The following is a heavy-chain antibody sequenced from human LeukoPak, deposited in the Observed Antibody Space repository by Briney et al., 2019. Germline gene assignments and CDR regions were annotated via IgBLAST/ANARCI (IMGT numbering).Heavy chain of an antibody. CDR1: GGSISSSNW. D-gene: IGHD4-17*01. CDR3: VRDFSGDYGDHSFDY. CDR2: IYHSGST. Sequence: SGTLSLTCAVSGGSISSSNWWSWVRQPPGKGLEWIGEIYHSGSTNYNPSLKSRVTISVDKSKNQFPLKLSSVTAADTAVYYCVRDFSGDYGDHSFDYWGQGTLVTVSS. V-gene: IGHV4-4*02. J-gene: IGHJ4*02.